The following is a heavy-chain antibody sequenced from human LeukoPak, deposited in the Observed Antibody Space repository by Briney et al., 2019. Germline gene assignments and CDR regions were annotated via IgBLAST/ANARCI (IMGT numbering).Heavy chain of an antibody. CDR3: ARDHGYCSSTSCHFDY. Sequence: GGSLRLSXAASGFTFSSYSMNWVRQAPGKGLEWVSYISSSSSTIYYADSVKGRFTISRDNAKNSLYLQMNSLRAEDTAVYYCARDHGYCSSTSCHFDYWGQGTLVTVSS. J-gene: IGHJ4*02. V-gene: IGHV3-48*01. CDR1: GFTFSSYS. D-gene: IGHD2-2*01. CDR2: ISSSSSTI.